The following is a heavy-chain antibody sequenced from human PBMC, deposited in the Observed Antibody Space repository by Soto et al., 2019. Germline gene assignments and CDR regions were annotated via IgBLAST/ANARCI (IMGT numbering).Heavy chain of an antibody. V-gene: IGHV1-69*13. CDR3: ARGGAPSYGPGPYYYGMDV. D-gene: IGHD3-10*01. Sequence: SVKVSCTASGGTFSSYAISWVRQAPGQGLEWMGGIIPIFGTANYAQKFQGRVAITADESTSTAYMELSSLRSEDTAVYYCARGGAPSYGPGPYYYGMDVWGQGTTVTVSS. CDR2: IIPIFGTA. J-gene: IGHJ6*02. CDR1: GGTFSSYA.